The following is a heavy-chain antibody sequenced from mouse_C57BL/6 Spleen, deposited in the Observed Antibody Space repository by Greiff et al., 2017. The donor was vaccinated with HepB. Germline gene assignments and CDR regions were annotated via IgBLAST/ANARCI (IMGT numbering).Heavy chain of an antibody. J-gene: IGHJ2*01. V-gene: IGHV5-17*01. D-gene: IGHD2-1*01. CDR1: GFTFSDYG. CDR3: ARPRGNYMYYFDY. Sequence: EVKVVESGGGLVKPGGSLKLSCAASGFTFSDYGMHWVRQAPEKGLEWVAYISSGSSTIYYADTVKGRFTISRDNAKNTLFLQMTSLRSEDTAMYYCARPRGNYMYYFDYWGQGTTLTVSS. CDR2: ISSGSSTI.